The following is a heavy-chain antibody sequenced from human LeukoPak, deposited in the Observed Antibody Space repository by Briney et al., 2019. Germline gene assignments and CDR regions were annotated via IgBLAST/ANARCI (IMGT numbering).Heavy chain of an antibody. V-gene: IGHV3-53*01. CDR2: IYSGGST. CDR1: GFTVSSNY. J-gene: IGHJ6*02. CDR3: AREDYHYYGMDV. Sequence: GGSLRLSCAASGFTVSSNYKSWVRQAPGKGLEWVSVIYSGGSTYYADSVKGRFTISRDNSKNTLYLQMNSLRAEDTAVYYCAREDYHYYGMDVWGQGTTVTVSS.